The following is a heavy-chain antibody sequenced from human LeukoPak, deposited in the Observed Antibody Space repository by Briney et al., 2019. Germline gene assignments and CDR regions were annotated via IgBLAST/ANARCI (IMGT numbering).Heavy chain of an antibody. CDR2: INHSGST. CDR3: ARAPTTVTTKRMDV. D-gene: IGHD4-17*01. V-gene: IGHV4-34*01. CDR1: GGSFSGYY. Sequence: PSETLSLTCAVYGGSFSGYYWSWIRQPPGKGLEWIGEINHSGSTNYNPSLKSRVTISVDTSKNQFSLKLSSVTAADTAVYYCARAPTTVTTKRMDVWGQGTTVTVSS. J-gene: IGHJ6*02.